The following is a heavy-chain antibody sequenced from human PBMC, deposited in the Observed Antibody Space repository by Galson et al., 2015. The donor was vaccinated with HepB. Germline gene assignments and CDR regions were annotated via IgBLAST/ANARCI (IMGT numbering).Heavy chain of an antibody. CDR3: ARDQFTRGWYRSTYYYYGLDV. D-gene: IGHD6-19*01. CDR2: ISTYNGNS. CDR1: GYTFTTHG. V-gene: IGHV1-18*04. J-gene: IGHJ6*02. Sequence: SVKVSCKASGYTFTTHGFSWVRQAPGQGLEWMGWISTYNGNSKYAQKLQGRATMTTDTSTSTAYMELRSLRSDDTAVYYCARDQFTRGWYRSTYYYYGLDVWGQGTTVTVSS.